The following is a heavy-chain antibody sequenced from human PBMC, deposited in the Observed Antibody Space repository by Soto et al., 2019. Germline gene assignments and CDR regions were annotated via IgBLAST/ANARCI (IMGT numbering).Heavy chain of an antibody. CDR1: GDTISTGGYS. CDR2: TYHSGNP. D-gene: IGHD3-16*02. J-gene: IGHJ4*02. CDR3: ARHFGVMITFGGVIPKALYY. V-gene: IGHV4-30-2*03. Sequence: TSETLSLTCAVSGDTISTGGYSWAWIRQPPGKALEWIGHTYHSGNPYYNPSLKSRVTISVDTSKNKFSLKLSSVTAADTAVYYCARHFGVMITFGGVIPKALYYWGQGTLVTVSS.